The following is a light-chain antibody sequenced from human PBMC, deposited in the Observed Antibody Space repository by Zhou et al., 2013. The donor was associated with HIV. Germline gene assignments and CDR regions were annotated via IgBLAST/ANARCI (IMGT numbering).Light chain of an antibody. V-gene: IGKV3-20*01. CDR2: GAS. CDR3: QQYSRSPLT. CDR1: QTISTNY. Sequence: EILLTQSPGTLSLSPGERATLSCRASQTISTNYLAWYQQKPGQAPRLLIYGASNRVSGIPDRFSGGGSGTDFTLTISRLEPEDFAVFYCQQYSRSPLTFGGGTKVEIK. J-gene: IGKJ4*01.